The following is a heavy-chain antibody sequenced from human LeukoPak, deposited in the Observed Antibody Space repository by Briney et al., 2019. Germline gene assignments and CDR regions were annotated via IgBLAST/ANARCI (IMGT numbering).Heavy chain of an antibody. CDR2: IKQDGSEK. J-gene: IGHJ4*02. Sequence: LGGSLRLSCAASGFTFSSYWMSWVRQALGKGLEWVANIKQDGSEKHYVDSVKGRFTISRDNAKNSLYLQMNSLRAEDTAVYYCARGQVWGYYDSSRYSDYWGQGTLVTVSS. D-gene: IGHD3-22*01. V-gene: IGHV3-7*01. CDR1: GFTFSSYW. CDR3: ARGQVWGYYDSSRYSDY.